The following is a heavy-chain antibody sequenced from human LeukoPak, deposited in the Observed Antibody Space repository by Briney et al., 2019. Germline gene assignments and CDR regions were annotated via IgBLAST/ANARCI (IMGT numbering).Heavy chain of an antibody. CDR1: GYTFTSYG. Sequence: VASVKVSCKASGYTFTSYGISWVRQAPGQGLEWMGWISAYNGNTNYAQKLQGRVTMTTDTSTSTAYMELRSLRSDDTAVYYCARDEDYQPSGLIDPWGQGTLVTVSS. V-gene: IGHV1-18*01. CDR2: ISAYNGNT. D-gene: IGHD6-25*01. J-gene: IGHJ5*02. CDR3: ARDEDYQPSGLIDP.